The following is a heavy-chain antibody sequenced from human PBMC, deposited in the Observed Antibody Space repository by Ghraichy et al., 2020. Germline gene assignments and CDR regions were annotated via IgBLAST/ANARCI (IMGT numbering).Heavy chain of an antibody. CDR1: GGSISSGGYY. CDR3: ARKVHAFEFDY. J-gene: IGHJ4*02. Sequence: TLSLTCTVSGGSISSGGYYWSWIRQHPGKGLEWIGYIYYSGSTYYNPSLKSRVTISVDTSKNQFSLKLSSVTAADTAVYYCARKVHAFEFDYWGQGTLVTVSS. D-gene: IGHD1-1*01. CDR2: IYYSGST. V-gene: IGHV4-31*03.